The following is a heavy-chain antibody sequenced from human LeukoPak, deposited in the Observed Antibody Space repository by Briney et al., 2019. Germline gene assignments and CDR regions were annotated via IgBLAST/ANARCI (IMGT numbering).Heavy chain of an antibody. CDR1: GGSLSSGSYF. Sequence: SETLSLTCTVSGGSLSSGSYFWNRIRQPTGKGLEWIGRIYTSGTTNYNPSLKSRVTISVDTSKNQFSLKLSSVTAADTAVYYCARDREVWIYCSSTSCYSNWFNPWGQGTLVTVSS. CDR3: ARDREVWIYCSSTSCYSNWFNP. CDR2: IYTSGTT. J-gene: IGHJ5*02. D-gene: IGHD2-2*02. V-gene: IGHV4-61*02.